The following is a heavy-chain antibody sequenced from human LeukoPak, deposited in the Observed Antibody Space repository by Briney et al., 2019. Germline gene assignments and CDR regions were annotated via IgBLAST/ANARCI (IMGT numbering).Heavy chain of an antibody. J-gene: IGHJ6*02. Sequence: GGSLRLSCAASGFTFSSYAMPWVRQAPGKGLEWVAVISYDGSNKYYADSVKGRFTISRDNSKNTLYLQMNSLRAEDTAVYYCARGESAYYYYGMDVWGQGTTVTVSS. V-gene: IGHV3-30-3*01. CDR1: GFTFSSYA. CDR3: ARGESAYYYYGMDV. CDR2: ISYDGSNK.